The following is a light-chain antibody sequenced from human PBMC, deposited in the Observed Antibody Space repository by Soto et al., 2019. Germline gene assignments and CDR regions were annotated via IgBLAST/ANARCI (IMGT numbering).Light chain of an antibody. Sequence: QSLLTQPASVSGSPGQSITISCTGTSSDVGGYNYVSWYQQHPGKAPKLMIYEVTNRPSGVSNRFSGSKSGNTASLTISGLQAEDEADYYCSSYTSRRSLVVGNRTKVTVL. J-gene: IGLJ1*01. V-gene: IGLV2-14*01. CDR1: SSDVGGYNY. CDR3: SSYTSRRSLV. CDR2: EVT.